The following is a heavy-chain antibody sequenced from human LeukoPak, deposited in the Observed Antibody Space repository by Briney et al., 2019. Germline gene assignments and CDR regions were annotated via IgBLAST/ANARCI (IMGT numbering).Heavy chain of an antibody. CDR1: GYTFTSYG. Sequence: GASVKVSCKASGYTFTSYGISWVRQAPGQGLEWMGWISAYNGNTNYAQKLQGRVTMTTDTSTSTAYMELRSLRSEDTAVYYCARGMYYYGSGSYYTVHYYYYYMDVWGKGTTVTVSS. D-gene: IGHD3-10*01. J-gene: IGHJ6*03. CDR3: ARGMYYYGSGSYYTVHYYYYYMDV. V-gene: IGHV1-18*01. CDR2: ISAYNGNT.